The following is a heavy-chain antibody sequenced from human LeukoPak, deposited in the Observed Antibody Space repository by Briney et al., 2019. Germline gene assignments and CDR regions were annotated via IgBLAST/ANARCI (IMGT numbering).Heavy chain of an antibody. D-gene: IGHD6-19*01. J-gene: IGHJ4*02. CDR3: AKEQWLVDFDY. V-gene: IGHV3-23*01. CDR1: GFTFSRYG. CDR2: ISGSGGST. Sequence: GGSLRLSCAASGFTFSRYGMSWVREAPGKGLEWVSAISGSGGSTYYAVSVEGRFTIPRDNSKNTLYLQMNTLRAEDTAVYYCAKEQWLVDFDYWGQGTLVTVSS.